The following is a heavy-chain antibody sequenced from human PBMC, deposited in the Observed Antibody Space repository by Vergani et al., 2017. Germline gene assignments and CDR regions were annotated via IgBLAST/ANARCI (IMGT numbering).Heavy chain of an antibody. J-gene: IGHJ4*02. CDR1: GGSISSHY. V-gene: IGHV4-59*11. Sequence: QVQLQESGPGLVKPSETLSLTCTVSGGSISSHYWSWIRQPPGKGLEWIGYIYYSGSTNYNPSLKSRVTISVATSKNQFSLKLSSVTAADTAVYYCARSDFGVVIVFDYWGQGTLVTVSS. CDR2: IYYSGST. D-gene: IGHD3-3*01. CDR3: ARSDFGVVIVFDY.